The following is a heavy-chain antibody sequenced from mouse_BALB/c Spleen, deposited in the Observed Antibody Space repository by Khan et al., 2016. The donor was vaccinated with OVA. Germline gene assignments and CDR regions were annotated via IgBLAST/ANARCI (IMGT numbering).Heavy chain of an antibody. J-gene: IGHJ2*01. CDR2: TYPGGGYT. D-gene: IGHD3-1*01. V-gene: IGHV1-63*02. CDR1: GYTFTNYW. CDR3: TRGGAARDTCDYFDY. Sequence: QVQLKQSGAELVRPGTSVKMSCKAAGYTFTNYWIGWVKQRPGHGLEWIGDTYPGGGYTNYNEKFKGKATLTADTASSTPYMQLSCLTSEDIAIYYCTRGGAARDTCDYFDYWGQGTTVTVSS.